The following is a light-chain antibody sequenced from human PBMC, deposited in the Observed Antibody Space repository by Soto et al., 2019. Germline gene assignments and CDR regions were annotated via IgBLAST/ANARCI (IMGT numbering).Light chain of an antibody. V-gene: IGKV3-20*01. J-gene: IGKJ1*01. CDR3: QQYNNWPPKT. Sequence: EIVLTQSTGTLSFSPGERVTLSCRASQSVSRNYLAWYEHKPGQGPSLLIYGASSRATGIPDRFSGSGSGTEFTLTISSLQSEDFAVYYCQQYNNWPPKTFGQGTKVDIK. CDR2: GAS. CDR1: QSVSRNY.